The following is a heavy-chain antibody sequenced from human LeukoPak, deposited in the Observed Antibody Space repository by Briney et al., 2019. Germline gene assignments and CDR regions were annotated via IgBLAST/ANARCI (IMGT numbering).Heavy chain of an antibody. CDR3: ARDWGDSSGYWPS. CDR2: IRGSGGST. V-gene: IGHV3-23*01. CDR1: GFTFTNYA. D-gene: IGHD3-22*01. J-gene: IGHJ5*02. Sequence: PGGSLRLSCAASGFTFTNYAMSWVRQAPGKGLEWVSCIRGSGGSTQYAESVKGRFIISRDNSNNTLYLQMNSLRAEDTAIYYCARDWGDSSGYWPSWGQGTLVTVSS.